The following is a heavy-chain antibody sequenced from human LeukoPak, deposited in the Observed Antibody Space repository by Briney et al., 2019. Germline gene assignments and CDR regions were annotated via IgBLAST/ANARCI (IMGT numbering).Heavy chain of an antibody. V-gene: IGHV3-21*01. D-gene: IGHD2-2*01. Sequence: PGGSLRLSCAASGFTFSSYSMTWVRQAPGKGLEWVSSISSSSSYIYYADSVKGRFTISRDNAKNSLYLQMNSLRAEDTAVYYCARDPQDIVVVPAVDSRYWFDPWGQGTLVTVSS. CDR3: ARDPQDIVVVPAVDSRYWFDP. CDR1: GFTFSSYS. CDR2: ISSSSSYI. J-gene: IGHJ5*02.